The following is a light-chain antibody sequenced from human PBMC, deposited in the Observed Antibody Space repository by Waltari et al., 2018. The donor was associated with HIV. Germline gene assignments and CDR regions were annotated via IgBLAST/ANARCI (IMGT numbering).Light chain of an antibody. CDR2: WAS. V-gene: IGKV4-1*01. CDR3: QQYHAFPLT. Sequence: DLAMTQSPDSLAVSLGERATINCKSSQSLLHCSNNKNHLAWYQQKPGQPPKLLVYWASTRESGVPDRFSGSGSGTDFTLTIRSLQAEDVAVYFCQQYHAFPLTFGGGTKVEIK. CDR1: QSLLHCSNNKNH. J-gene: IGKJ4*01.